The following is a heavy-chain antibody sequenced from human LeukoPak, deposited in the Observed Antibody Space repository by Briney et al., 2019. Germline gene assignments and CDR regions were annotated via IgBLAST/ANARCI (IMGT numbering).Heavy chain of an antibody. V-gene: IGHV1-46*01. CDR3: ARQAPDDSSGNAFDI. D-gene: IGHD3-22*01. CDR1: GYTFTSYY. Sequence: ASVKVSCKASGYTFTSYYMHWVRQVPGQGLEWMGIINPSGGSTGYAQKFQGRVTMTRDTSTSTVYMELSSLRSEDTAVYYCARQAPDDSSGNAFDIWGQGTMVTVSS. CDR2: INPSGGST. J-gene: IGHJ3*02.